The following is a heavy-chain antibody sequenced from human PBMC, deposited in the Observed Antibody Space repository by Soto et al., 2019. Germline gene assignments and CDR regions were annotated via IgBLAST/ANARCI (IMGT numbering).Heavy chain of an antibody. CDR1: GGSISGYY. J-gene: IGHJ5*02. CDR3: ARGELSSWEHERLHWFGP. V-gene: IGHV4-34*01. CDR2: INHSESP. D-gene: IGHD6-13*01. Sequence: SETLSLTCAVSGGSISGYYWSWIRQSPGKGLEWIGEINHSESPKYDPSLKSRVTMSVDTSKNHFSLKLTSVTAADTAVYFCARGELSSWEHERLHWFGPWGQGTLVTVSS.